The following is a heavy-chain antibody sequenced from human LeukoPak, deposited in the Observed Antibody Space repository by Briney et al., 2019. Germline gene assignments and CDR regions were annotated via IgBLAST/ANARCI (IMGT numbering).Heavy chain of an antibody. CDR1: GGSISSSSYY. CDR2: IYYSGST. CDR3: ARDTESITMVRGVTWFDP. J-gene: IGHJ5*02. V-gene: IGHV4-39*07. D-gene: IGHD3-10*01. Sequence: SETLSLTCTVSGGSISSSSYYWGWIRQPPGKGLEWIGSIYYSGSTYYNPSLKSRVTISVDTSKNQFSLKLSSVTAADTAVYYCARDTESITMVRGVTWFDPWGQGTLVTVSS.